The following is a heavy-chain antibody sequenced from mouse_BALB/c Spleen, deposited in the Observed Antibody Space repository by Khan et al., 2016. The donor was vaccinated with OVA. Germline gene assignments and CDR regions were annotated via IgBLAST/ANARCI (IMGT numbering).Heavy chain of an antibody. V-gene: IGHV3-2*02. J-gene: IGHJ2*01. Sequence: EVQLVESGPGLVKPSQSLSLICTVTGYSITSDYAWNWIRQFPGNKLEWMGFISYSGNTKYNPSLTSRISITRDTSKNQFFLQLNSVTTEDTATYYGGSVSGEDFDYWGQGTTLTVSS. CDR3: GSVSGEDFDY. CDR1: GYSITSDYA. D-gene: IGHD4-1*01. CDR2: ISYSGNT.